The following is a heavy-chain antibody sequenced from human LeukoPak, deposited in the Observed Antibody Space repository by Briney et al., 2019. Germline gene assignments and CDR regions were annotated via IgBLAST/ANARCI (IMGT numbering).Heavy chain of an antibody. CDR1: GLSFSSYG. CDR3: AKDPNGDYLGAFDS. CDR2: INSDGSST. J-gene: IGHJ4*02. D-gene: IGHD4-17*01. V-gene: IGHV3-74*01. Sequence: PGGSLRLSCAASGLSFSSYGMHWVRQAPGKGLVWVSRINSDGSSTSYADSVKGRFTISRDNAKNTLYLQMNSLRAEDTAIYYCAKDPNGDYLGAFDSWGQGTLVTVSS.